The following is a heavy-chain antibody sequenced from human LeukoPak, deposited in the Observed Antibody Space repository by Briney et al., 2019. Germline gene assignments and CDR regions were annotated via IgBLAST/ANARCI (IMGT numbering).Heavy chain of an antibody. CDR3: ARGPYSYDSSGAFDI. CDR2: IYYSGST. V-gene: IGHV4-39*07. J-gene: IGHJ3*02. D-gene: IGHD3-22*01. CDR1: GGSISSSSYY. Sequence: SETLSLTCTVSGGSISSSSYYWGWIRQPPGKGLEWIGSIYYSGSTYYNPSLKSRVTISVDTSKKQFSLKLSSVTAADTAVYFCARGPYSYDSSGAFDIWGQGTMVTVSS.